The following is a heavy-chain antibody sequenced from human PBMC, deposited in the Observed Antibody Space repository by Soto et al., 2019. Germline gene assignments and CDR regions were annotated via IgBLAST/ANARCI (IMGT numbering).Heavy chain of an antibody. V-gene: IGHV3-30*18. D-gene: IGHD6-13*01. CDR1: GFTFSSYG. J-gene: IGHJ4*02. Sequence: QVQLVESGGGVVQPGRSLRLSCAASGFTFSSYGMHWVRQAPGKGLEWVAVISYDGSNKYYADSVKGRFTISRDNSKNTLYLQMNSLRAEDTAVYYCAKEGSSSWPYDYWGQGTLVTVSS. CDR2: ISYDGSNK. CDR3: AKEGSSSWPYDY.